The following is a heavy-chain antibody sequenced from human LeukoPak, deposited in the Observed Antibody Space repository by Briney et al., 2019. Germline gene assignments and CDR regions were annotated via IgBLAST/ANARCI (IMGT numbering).Heavy chain of an antibody. V-gene: IGHV4-39*07. CDR3: ARAALRTPLTYFDY. J-gene: IGHJ4*02. CDR1: GGSISSSSYY. Sequence: SETLSLTCTVSGGSISSSSYYWGWIRQPPGKGLEWIGSIYYSGSTYYNPSLKSRVTISVHTSKNQFSLKLSSVTAADTAVYYCARAALRTPLTYFDYWGQGTLVTVSS. D-gene: IGHD5-12*01. CDR2: IYYSGST.